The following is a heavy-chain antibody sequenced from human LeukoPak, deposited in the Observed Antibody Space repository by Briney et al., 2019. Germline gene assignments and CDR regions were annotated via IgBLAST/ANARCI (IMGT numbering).Heavy chain of an antibody. V-gene: IGHV3-66*01. CDR1: GFTVSSNY. J-gene: IGHJ4*02. Sequence: GGSLRLSCAASGFTVSSNYMSWVRQAPGKGLEWVSVIYSGGSTYYADSVKGRFTISRDNSKNTLYLQMNSLRVDDTAVYYCAKFDRTATYFDSWGQGTLVTISS. CDR3: AKFDRTATYFDS. CDR2: IYSGGST. D-gene: IGHD2-21*02.